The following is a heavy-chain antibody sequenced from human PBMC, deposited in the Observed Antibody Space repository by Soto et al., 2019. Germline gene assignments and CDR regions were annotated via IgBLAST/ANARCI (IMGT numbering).Heavy chain of an antibody. D-gene: IGHD3-22*01. J-gene: IGHJ4*02. V-gene: IGHV1-69*06. CDR3: ARPYDSSGYYFGY. CDR2: IIPIFGTA. CDR1: GGTFSSYA. Sequence: SVKVSCKASGGTFSSYAISWVRQAPGQGLEWMGGIIPIFGTANYAQKFQGRVTITADKSTSTAYMELSSLRSEDTAVYYCARPYDSSGYYFGYWGQGTLVTVSS.